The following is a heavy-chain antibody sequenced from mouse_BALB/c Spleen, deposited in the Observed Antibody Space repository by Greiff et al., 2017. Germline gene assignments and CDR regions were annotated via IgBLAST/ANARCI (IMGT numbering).Heavy chain of an antibody. J-gene: IGHJ3*01. V-gene: IGHV5-6*01. CDR1: GFTFSSYG. CDR3: ARRRNGYYGAY. Sequence: EVQLVESGGDLVKPGGSLKLSCAASGFTFSSYGMSWVRQTPDKRLEWVATISSGGSYTYYPDSVKGRFTISRDNAKNTLYLQMSSLKSEDTAMYYCARRRNGYYGAYWGQGTLVTVSA. CDR2: ISSGGSYT. D-gene: IGHD2-3*01.